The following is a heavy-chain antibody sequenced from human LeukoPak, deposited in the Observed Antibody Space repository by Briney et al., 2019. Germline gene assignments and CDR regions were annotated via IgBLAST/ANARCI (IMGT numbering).Heavy chain of an antibody. CDR3: ARGGYYLDFPGYFDY. V-gene: IGHV3-33*01. CDR1: GFMFNSYV. Sequence: GGSLRLSCAASGFMFNSYVMNWVRQAPGKGLEWVAVIWYDGSNKYYADSVKGRFTISRDNSKNTLYLQMNSLRAEDTAVYYCARGGYYLDFPGYFDYWGQGTLVTVSS. D-gene: IGHD1-26*01. CDR2: IWYDGSNK. J-gene: IGHJ4*02.